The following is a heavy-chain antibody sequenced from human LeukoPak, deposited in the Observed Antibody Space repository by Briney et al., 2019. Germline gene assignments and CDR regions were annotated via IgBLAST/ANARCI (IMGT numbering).Heavy chain of an antibody. V-gene: IGHV4-4*07. CDR1: GGSISSDY. J-gene: IGHJ4*02. D-gene: IGHD2-8*01. CDR2: MWTRGST. Sequence: SETLSLICTVSGGSISSDYWSWIRQPAGKGLEWIGRMWTRGSTNYNPSLKSRVSMSIDTTKKQFSLRLSSVTAADTAVYYRARDQSNALGRTSYDYWGQGTLVTVSS. CDR3: ARDQSNALGRTSYDY.